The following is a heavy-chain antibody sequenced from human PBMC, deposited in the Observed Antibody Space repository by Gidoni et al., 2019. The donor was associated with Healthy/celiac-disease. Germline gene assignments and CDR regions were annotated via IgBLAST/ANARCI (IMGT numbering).Heavy chain of an antibody. D-gene: IGHD6-19*01. J-gene: IGHJ3*02. CDR1: GFTVRTYW. Sequence: EVQLVESGGGLVQPGGSLRLSCPASGFTVRTYWMSWVRQAPGQGLEWVANIKQDGSEKYYVDSVKGRFTISRDNAKNSLYLQMNSLRAEDTAVYYCARDQRTAGAGYSSGWRAFDIWGQGTMVTVSS. V-gene: IGHV3-7*04. CDR3: ARDQRTAGAGYSSGWRAFDI. CDR2: IKQDGSEK.